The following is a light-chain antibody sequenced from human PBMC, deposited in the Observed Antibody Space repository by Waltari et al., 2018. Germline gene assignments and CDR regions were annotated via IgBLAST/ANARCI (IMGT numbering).Light chain of an antibody. J-gene: IGKJ4*01. CDR3: QKYNTALPELT. Sequence: DIQMTHSPSSLPASVGDSVTITCRACQGIGNNLVWYQQKPGKVPKVLIYAASTLQSGVPSRFSGSGSGTDFTLTISSLQPEDVATYYCQKYNTALPELTFGGGTKVEIK. CDR1: QGIGNN. V-gene: IGKV1-27*01. CDR2: AAS.